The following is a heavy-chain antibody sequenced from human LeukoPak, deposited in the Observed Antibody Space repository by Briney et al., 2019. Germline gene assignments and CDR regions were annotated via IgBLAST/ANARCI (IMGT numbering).Heavy chain of an antibody. Sequence: GGSLRLSCAASGFTFSSNYMSWVRQAPGKGLEWVSIIYSGGSTYYTDSVRGRFIISRDISKNTLYLQMNSLRVEHTAVYYCARVGDCGRASCYAFDYWGQGTLVTVSS. J-gene: IGHJ4*02. D-gene: IGHD2-2*01. V-gene: IGHV3-66*01. CDR1: GFTFSSNY. CDR2: IYSGGST. CDR3: ARVGDCGRASCYAFDY.